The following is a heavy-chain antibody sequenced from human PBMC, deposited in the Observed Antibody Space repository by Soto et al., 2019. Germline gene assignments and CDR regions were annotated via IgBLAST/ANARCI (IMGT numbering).Heavy chain of an antibody. CDR3: AIHSTGYEDS. CDR2: IDPSDSYT. J-gene: IGHJ5*02. D-gene: IGHD5-12*01. Sequence: PGESLKISCKGSGYSFTSYWISWVRQMPGKGLEWMGRIDPSDSYTNYSPSFQGHVTISADKSISTAYLQWSSLRASDTARYYCAIHSTGYEDSWGQGTLVTVSS. V-gene: IGHV5-10-1*01. CDR1: GYSFTSYW.